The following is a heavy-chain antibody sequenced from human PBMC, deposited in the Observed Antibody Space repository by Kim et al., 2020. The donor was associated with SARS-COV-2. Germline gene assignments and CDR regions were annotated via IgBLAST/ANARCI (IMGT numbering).Heavy chain of an antibody. V-gene: IGHV4-31*03. CDR3: ARDRDWYSYTGHHSYYGMDV. D-gene: IGHD5-18*01. CDR2: IYYSGTT. CDR1: GVSISSTGYY. Sequence: SETLSLTCTVSGVSISSTGYYWSWIRQHPEKGLEWIGYIYYSGTTDCDPSLKSRVDISLDTSNNRFSLKLRSVTAADTAVYYCARDRDWYSYTGHHSYYGMDVWGQGTTVTVSS. J-gene: IGHJ6*02.